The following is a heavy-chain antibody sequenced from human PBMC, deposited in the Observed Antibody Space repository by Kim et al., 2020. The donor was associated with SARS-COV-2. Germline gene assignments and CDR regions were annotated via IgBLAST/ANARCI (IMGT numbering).Heavy chain of an antibody. D-gene: IGHD1-20*01. J-gene: IGHJ4*02. Sequence: NPSLKSRVPISVDPSKNQFSLKLSSVTAADTAVYYCARELAITGTVHFDYWGQGTLVTVSS. CDR3: ARELAITGTVHFDY. V-gene: IGHV4-59*01.